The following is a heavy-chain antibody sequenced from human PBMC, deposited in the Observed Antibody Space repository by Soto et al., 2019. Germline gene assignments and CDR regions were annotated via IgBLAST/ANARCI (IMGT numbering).Heavy chain of an antibody. J-gene: IGHJ4*02. V-gene: IGHV3-23*01. CDR3: AKVPMTRVTTYFDY. D-gene: IGHD4-17*01. CDR2: ITESGGST. CDR1: GFIFSNYA. Sequence: PGGSLRLSCAASGFIFSNYAMSWVRQAPGKGLEWVSGITESGGSTYYADSVKGRFTISRDNSENTLSLQMNSLTAEDTAIYYCAKVPMTRVTTYFDYWGQGTLVTVSS.